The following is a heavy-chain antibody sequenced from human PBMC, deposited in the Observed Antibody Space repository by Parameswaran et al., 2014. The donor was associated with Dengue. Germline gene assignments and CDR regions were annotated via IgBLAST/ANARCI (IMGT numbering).Heavy chain of an antibody. D-gene: IGHD3-3*01. J-gene: IGHJ6*02. CDR2: INPSGGGT. V-gene: IGHV1-46*01. CDR3: ARDRVFSDYGFWSGRRDGMDV. Sequence: WVRQAPGQGLEWMGIINPSGGGTTYAPKFQGRVSMTRDTSTSTVYMDLSSLRSEDTAVYYCARDRVFSDYGFWSGRRDGMDVWGQGTTVTVSS.